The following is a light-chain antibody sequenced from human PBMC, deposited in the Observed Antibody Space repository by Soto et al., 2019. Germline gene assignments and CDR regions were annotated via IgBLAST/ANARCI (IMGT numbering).Light chain of an antibody. J-gene: IGLJ1*01. CDR3: NSYTGSSTYV. V-gene: IGLV2-18*02. Sequence: TQAPPVSRAPCQAGAISFTGTSSFVGSSHRVSWYQQPPGAAPKLMIYEVSNRPSGVPDRFSGSKSGNTASLTISGLQAEDEADYYCNSYTGSSTYVFGTGIKVTVL. CDR1: SSFVGSSHR. CDR2: EVS.